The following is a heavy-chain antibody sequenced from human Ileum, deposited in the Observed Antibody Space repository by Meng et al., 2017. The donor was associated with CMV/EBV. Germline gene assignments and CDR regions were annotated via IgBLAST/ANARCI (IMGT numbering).Heavy chain of an antibody. V-gene: IGHV1-46*01. CDR2: INPNGGAT. D-gene: IGHD2-15*01. J-gene: IGHJ4*02. Sequence: KVSCKESGYTFINYYMHWVRQAPGQVLEWMGIINPNGGATVYAQKFQARVTMTRDTSTNTVYMYLSSLRSEDTAIYYCARAQVAFDFWGQGTLVTVSS. CDR3: ARAQVAFDF. CDR1: GYTFINYY.